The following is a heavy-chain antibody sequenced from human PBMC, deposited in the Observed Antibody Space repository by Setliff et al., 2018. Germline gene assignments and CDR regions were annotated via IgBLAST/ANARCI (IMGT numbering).Heavy chain of an antibody. CDR2: ISWNSGSI. V-gene: IGHV3-9*01. CDR3: ATSLRGDIDY. D-gene: IGHD3-10*01. CDR1: GFTFDDYA. Sequence: TGGSLRLSCAASGFTFDDYAMHWVRQAPGKGLEWVSGISWNSGSIGYADSVKGRFTISRDNAKNSLYLQMNSLRAEDTALYYCATSLRGDIDYWGQGTLVTVSS. J-gene: IGHJ4*02.